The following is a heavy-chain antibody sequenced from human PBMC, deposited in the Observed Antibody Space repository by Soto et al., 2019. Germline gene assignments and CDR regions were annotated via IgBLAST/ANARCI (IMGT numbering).Heavy chain of an antibody. J-gene: IGHJ2*01. CDR3: AGDFDVNTALDYWYFEL. CDR1: GGSTSGKY. V-gene: IGHV4-4*07. D-gene: IGHD3-9*01. Sequence: QVHLQESGPGVVKASETLSLTCSLSGGSTSGKYWSWIRQAAGKGLEWIGRLYSRGRTHYNPSLGSRVSMSGGQNSFSLGLTAVTAADTAIYYCAGDFDVNTALDYWYFELWGRGTQVSVSS. CDR2: LYSRGRT.